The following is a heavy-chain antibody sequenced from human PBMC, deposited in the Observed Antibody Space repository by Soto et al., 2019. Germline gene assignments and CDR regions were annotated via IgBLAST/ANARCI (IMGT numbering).Heavy chain of an antibody. Sequence: QVHLQESGPGLVKPSGTLSLTCAVSGASISNTYWWSWVRQAPGKGLQWIGEISHSGSTNYSPSFKSRVTISLDKSKNHFSLRLTSLTAADTAIYYCARDNVTDDYNVFDFWGQGTLVTVSS. CDR2: ISHSGST. CDR1: GASISNTYW. D-gene: IGHD4-4*01. CDR3: ARDNVTDDYNVFDF. V-gene: IGHV4-4*02. J-gene: IGHJ4*02.